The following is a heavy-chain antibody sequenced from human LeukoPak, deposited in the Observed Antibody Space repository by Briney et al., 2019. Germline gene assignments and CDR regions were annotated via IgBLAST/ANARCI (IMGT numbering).Heavy chain of an antibody. V-gene: IGHV3-15*01. J-gene: IGHJ4*02. CDR2: IKSKTDGGTT. D-gene: IGHD3-3*01. Sequence: GGSLRLSCAASGFTFSNAWMSWVRQAPGKGLEWVGRIKSKTDGGTTDYAAPVKGRFTISRDDSKNTLYLQMNSLKTEDTAVYYCTTGFGVVIQFDYWGQGTLVTVSS. CDR3: TTGFGVVIQFDY. CDR1: GFTFSNAW.